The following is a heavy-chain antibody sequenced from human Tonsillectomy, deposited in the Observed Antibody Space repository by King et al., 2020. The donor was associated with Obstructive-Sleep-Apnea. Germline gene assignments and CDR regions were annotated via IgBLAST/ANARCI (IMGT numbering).Heavy chain of an antibody. CDR1: GFTFNTYG. CDR3: ARDVLDSSGWEHRTY. D-gene: IGHD3-22*01. Sequence: VQLVESGGGVVQPGRSLRLSCAASGFTFNTYGMPWVRQAPGKGLEWVAFISFDSAKKTYADSVKGRFSASRDNSKNTMFLQMDSLRAEDTAMYYCARDVLDSSGWEHRTYWGQGTLVTVSS. CDR2: ISFDSAKK. V-gene: IGHV3-33*01. J-gene: IGHJ4*02.